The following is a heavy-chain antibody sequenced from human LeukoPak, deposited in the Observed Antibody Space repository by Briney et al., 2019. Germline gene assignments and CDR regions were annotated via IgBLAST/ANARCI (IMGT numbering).Heavy chain of an antibody. CDR2: IDHSGNT. V-gene: IGHV4-39*01. Sequence: SETLSLTCTASDGSMRSRSSGYHWGWIRQPPGKGLEWIGTIDHSGNTYNNPSLKSRVTISVDTSKNQFSLKLSSVTAADTAVYYCARHDRVAALYYMDVWGKGTTVTVSS. CDR3: ARHDRVAALYYMDV. D-gene: IGHD6-13*01. J-gene: IGHJ6*03. CDR1: DGSMRSRSSGYH.